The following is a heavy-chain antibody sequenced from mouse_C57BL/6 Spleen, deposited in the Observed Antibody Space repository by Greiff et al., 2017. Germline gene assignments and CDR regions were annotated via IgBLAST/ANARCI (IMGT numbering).Heavy chain of an antibody. Sequence: AAGGVDFSRYWMSWVRRAPGKGLEWIGEINPDSSTINYAPSLKDKFIISRDNAKNTLYLQMSKVRSEDTALYYCARDEDYYGRGFAYWGQGTLVTVSA. D-gene: IGHD1-1*01. J-gene: IGHJ3*01. V-gene: IGHV4-1*01. CDR1: GVDFSRYW. CDR3: ARDEDYYGRGFAY. CDR2: INPDSSTI.